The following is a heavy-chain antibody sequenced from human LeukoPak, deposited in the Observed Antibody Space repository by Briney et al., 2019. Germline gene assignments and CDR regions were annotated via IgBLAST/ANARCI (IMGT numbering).Heavy chain of an antibody. V-gene: IGHV3-23*01. CDR3: AKDLWYSSSWYTGDY. J-gene: IGHJ4*02. CDR1: GFPFNTYP. CDR2: ISGSGGST. D-gene: IGHD6-13*01. Sequence: GGSLRLSCEASGFPFNTYPMSWVRQAPGKGLEWVSVISGSGGSTFYADSVKGRFTISRDNSKNTLYLQMNSLRAEDTAVYYCAKDLWYSSSWYTGDYWGQGTLVTVSS.